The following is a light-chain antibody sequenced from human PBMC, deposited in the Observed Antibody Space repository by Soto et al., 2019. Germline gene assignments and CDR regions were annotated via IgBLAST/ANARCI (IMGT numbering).Light chain of an antibody. CDR2: SNN. J-gene: IGLJ1*01. Sequence: QSVLTQSRSASGTPGQRVTISCSGSSSNLGSNTVKWFLQLPGTAPKLLIYSNNQRPSGVPDRFSGSKSGTSASLAISGLQSEDEADYYCAAWDDSLNGYVFGTGTKLTVL. CDR1: SSNLGSNT. V-gene: IGLV1-44*01. CDR3: AAWDDSLNGYV.